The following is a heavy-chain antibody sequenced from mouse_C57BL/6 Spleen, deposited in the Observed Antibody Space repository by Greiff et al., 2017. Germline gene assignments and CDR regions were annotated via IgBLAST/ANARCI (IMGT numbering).Heavy chain of an antibody. V-gene: IGHV1-55*01. J-gene: IGHJ4*01. D-gene: IGHD1-1*01. Sequence: VQLQQPGAELVKLGASVKMSCKASGYTFTSYWITWVKQRPGQGLEWIGDIYPGSGSTNYNEKFKSKATLPVDTSSSTAYMQLSSLTSEDAAVYYCARVITTVVATRDYYAMDDWGQGTSVTVSS. CDR3: ARVITTVVATRDYYAMDD. CDR2: IYPGSGST. CDR1: GYTFTSYW.